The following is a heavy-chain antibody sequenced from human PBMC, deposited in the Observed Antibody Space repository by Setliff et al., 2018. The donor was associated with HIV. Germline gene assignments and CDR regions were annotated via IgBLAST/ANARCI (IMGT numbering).Heavy chain of an antibody. D-gene: IGHD3-10*01. CDR3: ARDLFTSGSDRSRQAGYYHYYYMDV. J-gene: IGHJ6*03. V-gene: IGHV1-18*01. CDR2: ISTHSVYSVNK. Sequence: GASVKVSCKAFGYTFTSYGINWVRQAPGQGLEWMGWISTHSVYSVNKNYAQKFQGRVTLTTGTSTSTAYMELRSLRSDDTAVYYCARDLFTSGSDRSRQAGYYHYYYMDVCGKGTTVTVSS. CDR1: GYTFTSYG.